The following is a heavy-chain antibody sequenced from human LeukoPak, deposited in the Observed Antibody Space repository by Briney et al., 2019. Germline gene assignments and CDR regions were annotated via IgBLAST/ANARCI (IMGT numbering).Heavy chain of an antibody. CDR1: GDSISSSNYY. Sequence: SETLSLTCTVSGDSISSSNYYWGWIRQPPGNGLEWIGSIYYSGSTYYNPSLKSRVTISVDTSKNQFSLKLSSVTAADTAVYYCARTQQQYSYGPLGYWGQGTLVTVSA. D-gene: IGHD5-18*01. CDR3: ARTQQQYSYGPLGY. V-gene: IGHV4-39*01. CDR2: IYYSGST. J-gene: IGHJ4*02.